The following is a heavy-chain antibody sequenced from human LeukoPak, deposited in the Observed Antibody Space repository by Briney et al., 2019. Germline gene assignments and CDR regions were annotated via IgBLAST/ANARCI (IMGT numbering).Heavy chain of an antibody. CDR1: GYTFTSYD. CDR3: ARDLYDSSGYYQNPFDY. CDR2: ISAYNGNT. D-gene: IGHD3-22*01. J-gene: IGHJ4*02. V-gene: IGHV1-18*01. Sequence: ASVKVSCKASGYTFTSYDVSWVRQAPGQGLEWMGWISAYNGNTNYAQKLQGRVTMTTDTSTSTAYMELRSLRSDDTAVYYCARDLYDSSGYYQNPFDYWGQGTLVTVSS.